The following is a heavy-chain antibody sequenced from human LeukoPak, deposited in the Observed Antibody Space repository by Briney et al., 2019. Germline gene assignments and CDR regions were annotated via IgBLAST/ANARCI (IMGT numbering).Heavy chain of an antibody. V-gene: IGHV3-30*01. D-gene: IGHD3-3*01. CDR1: GFIFSSYA. J-gene: IGHJ5*02. CDR2: ISYDGSNK. Sequence: GGSLRLSCAASGFIFSSYAMHWVRQAPGKGLEWVAVISYDGSNKYYADSVKGRFTISRDNSKNTLYLQMNSLRAEDTAVYYCARAQYDFWSGSYSWFDPWGQGTLVTVSS. CDR3: ARAQYDFWSGSYSWFDP.